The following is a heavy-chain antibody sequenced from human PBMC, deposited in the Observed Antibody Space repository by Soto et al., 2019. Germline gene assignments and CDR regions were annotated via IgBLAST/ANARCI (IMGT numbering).Heavy chain of an antibody. J-gene: IGHJ4*02. CDR3: GRGRSGQIVVFY. CDR1: GYTFTGHY. D-gene: IGHD1-26*01. CDR2: IGPESGAT. Sequence: ASVKVSCRASGYTFTGHYIHWVRQAPEQGPEWMGEIGPESGATRYAEKFQGRVTMTLDTSITTVYMELKNLSPDDTAVYYCGRGRSGQIVVFYWGQGTPVTVSS. V-gene: IGHV1-2*02.